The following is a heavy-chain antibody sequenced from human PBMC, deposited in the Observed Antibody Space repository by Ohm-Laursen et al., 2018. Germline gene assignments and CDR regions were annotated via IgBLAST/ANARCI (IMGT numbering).Heavy chain of an antibody. J-gene: IGHJ5*02. Sequence: ASVKVSCKASGYTFTSYDINWVRQATGQGLEWMGWMNPNSGNTGYAQKFQGRVTMTTDTSTSTDYMELRSLRSDDTAVYYCARRIWNSLPGWFDPWGQGTLVTVSS. CDR2: MNPNSGNT. CDR1: GYTFTSYD. D-gene: IGHD1/OR15-1a*01. CDR3: ARRIWNSLPGWFDP. V-gene: IGHV1-8*01.